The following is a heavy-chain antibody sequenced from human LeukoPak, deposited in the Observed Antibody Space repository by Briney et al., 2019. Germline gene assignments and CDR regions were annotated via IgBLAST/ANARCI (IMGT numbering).Heavy chain of an antibody. J-gene: IGHJ4*02. CDR3: ARQTGSGLFILP. CDR2: IYYSGNT. Sequence: SETLSLTCTVSGGSIRSGNSYWGWIRQPPGKGLEWIGSIYYSGNTYYNASLKSQVSISIDTSKNQFSLRLTSVTAADTAVYHCARQTGSGLFILPGGQGTLVTVSS. CDR1: GGSIRSGNSY. D-gene: IGHD3/OR15-3a*01. V-gene: IGHV4-39*01.